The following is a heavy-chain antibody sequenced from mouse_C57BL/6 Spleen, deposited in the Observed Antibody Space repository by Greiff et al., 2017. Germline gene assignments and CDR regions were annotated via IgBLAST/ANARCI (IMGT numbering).Heavy chain of an antibody. Sequence: QVQLQQSGAELVRPGTSVKVSCKASGYAFTNYLIEWVKQRPGQGLEWIGVINPGSGGTNYNEKFKGKATLTADKSSSTAYMQLSSLTSEDSAVYFCARWYYDYVWGQGTLVTVSA. CDR1: GYAFTNYL. J-gene: IGHJ3*01. CDR2: INPGSGGT. CDR3: ARWYYDYV. V-gene: IGHV1-54*01. D-gene: IGHD2-4*01.